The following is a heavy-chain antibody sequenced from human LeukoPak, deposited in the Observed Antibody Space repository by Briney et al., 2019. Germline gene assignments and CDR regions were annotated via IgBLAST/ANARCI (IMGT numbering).Heavy chain of an antibody. CDR2: INPNSGGT. CDR1: GYTFTGYY. Sequence: ASVKVSCKASGYTFTGYYMHWVRQAPGQGLEWMGWINPNSGGTNYAQKFQGRVTMTRDTSISTAYMELSRLRSDDTAVYYCARGRRIMITFGGVIPLYPWGQGTLVTVSS. CDR3: ARGRRIMITFGGVIPLYP. J-gene: IGHJ4*02. V-gene: IGHV1-2*02. D-gene: IGHD3-16*02.